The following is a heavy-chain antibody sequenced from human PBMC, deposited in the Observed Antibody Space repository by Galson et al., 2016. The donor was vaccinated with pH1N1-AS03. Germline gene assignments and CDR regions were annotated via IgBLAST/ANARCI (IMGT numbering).Heavy chain of an antibody. V-gene: IGHV1-2*04. J-gene: IGHJ6*02. CDR2: INPENGVT. CDR3: ARDPRGPCSSATCATTYYFGMDV. Sequence: SCKASGYIFTDFYVHWVRQAPGRGLEWMGWINPENGVTNYAQKFQAWVTMTGDTSISTAYMELHGLKSDDTAVYYCARDPRGPCSSATCATTYYFGMDVWGQGTTVIVSS. CDR1: GYIFTDFY. D-gene: IGHD1-26*01.